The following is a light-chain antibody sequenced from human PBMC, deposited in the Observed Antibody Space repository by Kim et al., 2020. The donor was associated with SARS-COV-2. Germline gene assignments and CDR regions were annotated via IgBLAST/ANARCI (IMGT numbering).Light chain of an antibody. V-gene: IGLV3-1*01. CDR2: QDS. J-gene: IGLJ3*02. CDR1: KLGDKY. CDR3: QAWDSSGV. Sequence: SYELTQPPSVSVSPGQTASITCSGDKLGDKYACWYQQKPGQSPVLVIYQDSKRPSRIPERFSGSNSGNTATLTISGTQAMDEADYYCQAWDSSGVFGGGTKLTVL.